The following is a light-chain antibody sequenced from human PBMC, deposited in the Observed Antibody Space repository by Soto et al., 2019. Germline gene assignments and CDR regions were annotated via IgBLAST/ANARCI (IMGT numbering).Light chain of an antibody. J-gene: IGLJ2*01. Sequence: QAVVTQPASVSGSPGQSSTISCTGISSDIGGYNYVSWYQQHPGKAPKVIIYDVSDRPSGVSNRFSGSKSGNTASLTISGLQAEDEADYYCSSYTTSSTIFGGGTKLTVL. V-gene: IGLV2-14*01. CDR3: SSYTTSSTI. CDR1: SSDIGGYNY. CDR2: DVS.